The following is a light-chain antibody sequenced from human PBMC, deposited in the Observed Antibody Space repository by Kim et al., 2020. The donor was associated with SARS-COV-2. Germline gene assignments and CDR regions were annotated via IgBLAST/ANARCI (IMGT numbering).Light chain of an antibody. Sequence: SASVGDRVTISCRASQSIAVDLNWYQQNPGNAPQLLIYAASNLESGVPSSFSGSRSGLDFTLSITSLQSEYFATFFCQQSYTTPYTFGQETNLYI. V-gene: IGKV1-39*01. CDR3: QQSYTTPYT. CDR2: AAS. CDR1: QSIAVD. J-gene: IGKJ2*01.